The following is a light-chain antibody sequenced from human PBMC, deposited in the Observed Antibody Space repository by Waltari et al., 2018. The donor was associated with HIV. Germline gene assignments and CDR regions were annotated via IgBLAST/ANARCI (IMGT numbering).Light chain of an antibody. Sequence: DIEMTQSPSSLSPYVGDRVPITCRASQSISPYLNWYQQRPGRAPKLLIYAASSLQTGVPSRFSASGSGTDFTLTISSLQPEDFATYYCQQSFTSPPIFGGGTKVEIK. CDR1: QSISPY. CDR2: AAS. CDR3: QQSFTSPPI. V-gene: IGKV1-39*01. J-gene: IGKJ4*01.